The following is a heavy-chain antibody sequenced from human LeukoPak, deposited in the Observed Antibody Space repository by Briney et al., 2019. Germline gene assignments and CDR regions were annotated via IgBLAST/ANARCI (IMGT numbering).Heavy chain of an antibody. J-gene: IGHJ4*02. D-gene: IGHD5-24*01. CDR3: ARRRWLQPLDY. Sequence: SETLSLTCTVSGYSISSGYYWSWIRQPPGKGLEWIGEINHSARTNYNPSLKSRVSISVDTSNNQFSLRLSSVTAADTAVYYCARRRWLQPLDYWGQGTLVIVSS. CDR1: GYSISSGYY. CDR2: INHSART. V-gene: IGHV4-38-2*02.